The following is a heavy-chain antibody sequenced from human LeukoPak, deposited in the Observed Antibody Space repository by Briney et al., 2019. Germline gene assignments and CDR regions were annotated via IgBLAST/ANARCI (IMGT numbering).Heavy chain of an antibody. D-gene: IGHD3-22*01. CDR1: GDSVSRSDFY. CDR3: ARRRYYDGSGYLE. CDR2: IYYSGRT. V-gene: IGHV4-39*01. J-gene: IGHJ1*01. Sequence: PSETLSLTCSVSGDSVSRSDFYWDWIRQSPGKGLEWIGTIYYSGRTYYSQSLKSRVTMSVDPSNNQFSLTLRPVTAADTAVYYCARRRYYDGSGYLEWGQGTLLSVSS.